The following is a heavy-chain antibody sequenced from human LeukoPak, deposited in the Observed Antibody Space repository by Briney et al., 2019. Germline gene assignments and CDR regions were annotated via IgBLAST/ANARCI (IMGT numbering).Heavy chain of an antibody. CDR2: ISAYNGNT. D-gene: IGHD6-13*01. V-gene: IGHV1-18*01. CDR3: ARHEGYSSSWYGYNWFDP. J-gene: IGHJ5*02. CDR1: GYTFTSYG. Sequence: ASVKVSCKASGYTFTSYGISWVRQAPGQGLEWMGWISAYNGNTNYAQKLQGRVTMTTDTSTSTAYMELRSLRSDDTAVYYCARHEGYSSSWYGYNWFDPWGQGTLVTVSS.